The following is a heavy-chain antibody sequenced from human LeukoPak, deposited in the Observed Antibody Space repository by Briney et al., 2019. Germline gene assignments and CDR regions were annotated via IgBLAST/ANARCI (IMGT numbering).Heavy chain of an antibody. CDR2: ITGYGLST. V-gene: IGHV3-23*01. CDR3: AKPRPKDSETSGDDAFEL. CDR1: GFTFRGYP. D-gene: IGHD3-22*01. Sequence: GGSLRLSCVVPGFTFRGYPLSWVRQAPGKGPEWVAAITGYGLSTYYADSVKSRFTISRDDPTNTVSLHMDSLRAEDTALYYCAKPRPKDSETSGDDAFELWGQGTMVIVSS. J-gene: IGHJ3*01.